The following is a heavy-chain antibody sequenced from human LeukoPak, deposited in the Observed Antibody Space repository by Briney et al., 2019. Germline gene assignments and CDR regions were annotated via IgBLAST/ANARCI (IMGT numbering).Heavy chain of an antibody. D-gene: IGHD3-10*01. Sequence: GGSLRLSCAASGFTFSSYSMNWIRQAPGKGLEWVSYISSSSSTIYYADSVKGRFTISRDNSKNTLYLQMNSLRAEDTAVYYCARDLRSAGFGEWTSGGYFDYWGQGTLVTVSS. J-gene: IGHJ4*02. CDR3: ARDLRSAGFGEWTSGGYFDY. CDR1: GFTFSSYS. V-gene: IGHV3-48*01. CDR2: ISSSSSTI.